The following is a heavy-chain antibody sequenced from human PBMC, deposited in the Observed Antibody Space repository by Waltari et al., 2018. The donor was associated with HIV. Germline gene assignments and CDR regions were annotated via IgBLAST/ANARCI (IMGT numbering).Heavy chain of an antibody. D-gene: IGHD3-22*01. J-gene: IGHJ4*02. CDR3: GREGEYYDSSPFDY. V-gene: IGHV3-30-3*01. CDR1: GFTFNPYA. CDR2: ISWDGSNK. Sequence: QVQLVESGGGVVQPGRSLRLSCAASGFTFNPYAMHWVRQAPGKGRGGGEFISWDGSNKHYADSVKSRCTISGDNSRNSLYLQMISLRAEDTAVYYCGREGEYYDSSPFDYWGQGTLVTVSS.